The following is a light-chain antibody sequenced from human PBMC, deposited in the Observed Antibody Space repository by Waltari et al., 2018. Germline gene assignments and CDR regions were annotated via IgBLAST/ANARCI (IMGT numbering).Light chain of an antibody. J-gene: IGLJ1*01. Sequence: QSALTQPASVSGSPGQSITISCTGTSSDVGGHNYVSWYQHYPGKAPKLLIYDVSQRPAGVSNRFAASRSGNTASLTMSGRQAEDEADEYCSSYTSDNTFVFGTGTKVTVL. CDR2: DVS. CDR3: SSYTSDNTFV. CDR1: SSDVGGHNY. V-gene: IGLV2-14*03.